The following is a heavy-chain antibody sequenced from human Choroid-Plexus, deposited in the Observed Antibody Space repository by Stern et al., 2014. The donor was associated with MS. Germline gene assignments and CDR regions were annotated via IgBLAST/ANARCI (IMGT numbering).Heavy chain of an antibody. Sequence: MQLVESGGGVVQPGRPLRLSCVASGFTFGSCAMPWVRQAPGKGLEWGAGVSYDGRNKYYADSVKGRFTISRDNSQNTLYMQMSSLRPEDTAVYYCAKDRQYLTYFFDHWGQGSLVTVSS. V-gene: IGHV3-30*18. J-gene: IGHJ5*02. CDR3: AKDRQYLTYFFDH. CDR2: VSYDGRNK. CDR1: GFTFGSCA. D-gene: IGHD2/OR15-2a*01.